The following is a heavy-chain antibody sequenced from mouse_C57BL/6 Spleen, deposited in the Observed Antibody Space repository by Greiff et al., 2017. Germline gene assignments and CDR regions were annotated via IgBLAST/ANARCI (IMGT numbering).Heavy chain of an antibody. CDR1: GYTFTSYW. Sequence: QVQLQQPGAELVMPGASVKLSCKASGYTFTSYWMHWVKQRPGQGLEWIGEIDPSDSYTNYTQKFKGKSTLTVDKSSSTAYMQLSSLTSEDSAVYYCARPSLAWFAYWGQGTLVTVSA. CDR2: IDPSDSYT. CDR3: ARPSLAWFAY. J-gene: IGHJ3*01. V-gene: IGHV1-69*01. D-gene: IGHD6-1*01.